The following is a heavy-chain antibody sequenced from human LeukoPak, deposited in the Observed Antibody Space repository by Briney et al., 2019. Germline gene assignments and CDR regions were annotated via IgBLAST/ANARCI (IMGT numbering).Heavy chain of an antibody. CDR2: ISYDGSNK. Sequence: GRSLRLSCAASGFTFSTYAMHWVRQAPGKGLEWVAVISYDGSNKYYADSVKGRFTISRDNSKNTLYLQMNSLRAEDTAVYYCARAGAYYYDSSGYYIDYWGQGTLVTVSS. V-gene: IGHV3-30*14. J-gene: IGHJ4*02. CDR1: GFTFSTYA. CDR3: ARAGAYYYDSSGYYIDY. D-gene: IGHD3-22*01.